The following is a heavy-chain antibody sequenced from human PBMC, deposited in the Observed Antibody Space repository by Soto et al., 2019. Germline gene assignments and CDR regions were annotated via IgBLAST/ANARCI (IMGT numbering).Heavy chain of an antibody. CDR2: INPNSGGT. V-gene: IGHV1-2*02. Sequence: GASVQVSGKASGYTFTGYYMHWVQQAPGQGLEWMGWINPNSGGTNYAQKFQGRVTMTRDTSISTAYMELSRLRSDDTAVYYCARGGYYYDSSGYFFDYWGQGTLVTVSS. CDR3: ARGGYYYDSSGYFFDY. J-gene: IGHJ4*02. CDR1: GYTFTGYY. D-gene: IGHD3-22*01.